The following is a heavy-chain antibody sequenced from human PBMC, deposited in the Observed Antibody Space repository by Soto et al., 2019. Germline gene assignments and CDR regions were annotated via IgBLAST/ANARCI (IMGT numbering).Heavy chain of an antibody. CDR3: ARDTVVWSITMVRGVNRRYYYYGMDV. Sequence: PGGSLRLSCAASGFTVSSNYMSWVRQAPGKGLEWVSVIYSGGSTYYADSVKGRFTISRDNSKNTLYLQMNSLRAEDTAVYYCARDTVVWSITMVRGVNRRYYYYGMDVWGQGTTVTVSS. CDR2: IYSGGST. CDR1: GFTVSSNY. D-gene: IGHD3-10*01. J-gene: IGHJ6*02. V-gene: IGHV3-66*01.